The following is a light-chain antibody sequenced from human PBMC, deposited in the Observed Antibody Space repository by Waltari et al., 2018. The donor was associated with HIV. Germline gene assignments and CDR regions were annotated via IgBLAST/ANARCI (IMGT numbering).Light chain of an antibody. V-gene: IGLV3-21*01. CDR1: NIGNKN. Sequence: SYVLTQPPSVSVAPGKTARITCGGNNIGNKNVHWYQQKPGQAPVLVIYYDSDRPSGIPERFSGSNSGNTATLTISRVEAGDEADYHCQVWDSSSVVVFGGGTK. J-gene: IGLJ2*01. CDR3: QVWDSSSVVV. CDR2: YDS.